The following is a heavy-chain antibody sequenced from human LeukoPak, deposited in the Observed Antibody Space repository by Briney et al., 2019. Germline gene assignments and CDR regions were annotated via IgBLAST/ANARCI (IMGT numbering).Heavy chain of an antibody. D-gene: IGHD5-24*01. CDR2: INWNGGST. CDR3: VKKGQADGYGNPD. Sequence: PGGSLRLSCAASGFTFDDYGMSWVRQAPGKGLEWVSGINWNGGSTGYADSVKGRFTISRDNAKNSLYLQMNSLRAEDTAVYYCVKKGQADGYGNPDWGQGALVTVSP. CDR1: GFTFDDYG. V-gene: IGHV3-20*04. J-gene: IGHJ4*02.